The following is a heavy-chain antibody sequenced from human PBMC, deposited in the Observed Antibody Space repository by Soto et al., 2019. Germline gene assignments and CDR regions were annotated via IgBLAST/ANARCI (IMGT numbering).Heavy chain of an antibody. J-gene: IGHJ6*02. V-gene: IGHV3-30*18. CDR2: ISFDGRSN. D-gene: IGHD3-3*01. CDR1: GFTFSNFD. Sequence: QVQLVESGGGVVQPGRSLRLSCAASGFTFSNFDMYWVRQAPGKGLEWVAIISFDGRSNYYADSVKDRFTISRDDSKNTLFLQVNSLSAEDTAVYYCAKDSGVDTNTWSPMYCYYVMDVWGQGTTVTVSS. CDR3: AKDSGVDTNTWSPMYCYYVMDV.